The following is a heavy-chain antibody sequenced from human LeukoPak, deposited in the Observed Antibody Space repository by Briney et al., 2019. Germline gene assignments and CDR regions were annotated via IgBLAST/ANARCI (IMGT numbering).Heavy chain of an antibody. CDR3: ARQVPAAHYYYYYGMDV. D-gene: IGHD2-2*01. V-gene: IGHV4-31*03. CDR1: GGSISSGGYY. J-gene: IGHJ6*02. CDR2: IYYSGST. Sequence: PSETLSLTCTVSGGSISSGGYYWSWIRQDPGKGLEWIGYIYYSGSTYYNPSLKSRVTISVDTSKNQFSLKLSSVTAADTAVYYCARQVPAAHYYYYYGMDVWGQGTTVTVSS.